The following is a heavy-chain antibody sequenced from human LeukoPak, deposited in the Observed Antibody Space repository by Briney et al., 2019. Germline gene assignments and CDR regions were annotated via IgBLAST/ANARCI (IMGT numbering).Heavy chain of an antibody. V-gene: IGHV4-30-2*01. D-gene: IGHD3-10*01. J-gene: IGHJ5*02. CDR2: IYHSGGT. CDR1: GGSISSGGYS. Sequence: SETLSLTCAVSGGSISSGGYSWSWIRQPPGKGLEWIGYIYHSGGTYYNPSLKSRVTMSVDGSKNQFSLNLSSVTAADTAVYYCARSYYYGSGSYGPPNWFDPWGQGTLVTVSS. CDR3: ARSYYYGSGSYGPPNWFDP.